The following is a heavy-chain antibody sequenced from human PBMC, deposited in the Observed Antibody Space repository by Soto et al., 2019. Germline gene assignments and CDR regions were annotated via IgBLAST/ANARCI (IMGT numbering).Heavy chain of an antibody. Sequence: TLSLTCTVSGGSISSGGYYWSWIRQHPGKGLEWIGYIYYSGSTYYNPSLKSRVTISVDTSKNQFSLKLSSVTAADTAVYYCARVGEAAAGRLGGQFDYWGQGTLVTVSS. J-gene: IGHJ4*02. CDR2: IYYSGST. CDR3: ARVGEAAAGRLGGQFDY. V-gene: IGHV4-31*03. D-gene: IGHD6-13*01. CDR1: GGSISSGGYY.